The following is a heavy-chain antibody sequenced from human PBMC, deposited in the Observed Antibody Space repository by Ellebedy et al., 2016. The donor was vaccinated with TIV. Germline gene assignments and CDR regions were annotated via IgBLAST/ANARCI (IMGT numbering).Heavy chain of an antibody. V-gene: IGHV4-59*01. CDR2: IYYSGST. CDR1: GGSISSYY. D-gene: IGHD6-19*01. Sequence: MPSETLSLTCTVSGGSISSYYWSWIRQPPGKGLEWIGYIYYSGSTNYNPSLKSRFTISVDTSKNQFSLNLSTVTAADTAVYYCARGYSSGWYNWFDPWGQGTLVTVSS. CDR3: ARGYSSGWYNWFDP. J-gene: IGHJ5*02.